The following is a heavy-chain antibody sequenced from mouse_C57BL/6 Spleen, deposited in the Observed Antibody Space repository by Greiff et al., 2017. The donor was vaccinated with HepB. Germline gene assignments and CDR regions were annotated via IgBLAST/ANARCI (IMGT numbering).Heavy chain of an antibody. CDR3: TRYLGRRPWFAY. D-gene: IGHD4-1*01. J-gene: IGHJ3*01. CDR1: GYTFTDYE. CDR2: IDPETGGT. Sequence: QVQLQQPGAELVRPGASVTLSCKASGYTFTDYEMHWVKQTPVHGLEWIGAIDPETGGTAYNQKFKGKAILTADKSSSTAYMELRSLTSEDSAVYYCTRYLGRRPWFAYWGQGTLVTVSA. V-gene: IGHV1-15*01.